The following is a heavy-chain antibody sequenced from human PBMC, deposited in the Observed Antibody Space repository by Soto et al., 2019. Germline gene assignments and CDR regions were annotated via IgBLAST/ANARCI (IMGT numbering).Heavy chain of an antibody. CDR1: GFTFSSYA. D-gene: IGHD4-17*01. CDR3: ARPDYGDYGTGYFDY. V-gene: IGHV3-30-3*01. J-gene: IGHJ4*02. CDR2: ISYDGSNK. Sequence: GGSLRLSCAASGFTFSSYAMHWVRQAPGKGLEWVAVISYDGSNKYYADSVKGRFTISRDNSKNTLYLQMDSLRAEDTAVYYCARPDYGDYGTGYFDYWGQGTLVTVSS.